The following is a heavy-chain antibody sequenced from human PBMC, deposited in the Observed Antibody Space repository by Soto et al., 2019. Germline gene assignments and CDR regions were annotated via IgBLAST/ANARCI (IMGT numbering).Heavy chain of an antibody. CDR2: IYYSGST. V-gene: IGHV4-61*01. CDR3: ARVGSLLYILVGGGYFDY. Sequence: PSETLSLTCTVSGGSVSSGSYYWSWIRQPPGKGLEWIGYIYYSGSTNYNPSLKSRVTISVDTSKNQFSLKLSSVTAADTAVYYCARVGSLLYILVGGGYFDYWGQGTLVTVSS. CDR1: GGSVSSGSYY. D-gene: IGHD2-2*02. J-gene: IGHJ4*02.